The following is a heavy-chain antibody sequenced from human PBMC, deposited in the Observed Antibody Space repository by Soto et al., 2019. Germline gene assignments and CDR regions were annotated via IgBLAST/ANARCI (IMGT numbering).Heavy chain of an antibody. CDR1: GGSISSGDYY. D-gene: IGHD3-22*01. Sequence: SETLSLTCTVSGGSISSGDYYWSWIRQHPGKGLEWIGYIYYSGSTYYNPSLKSRVTISVDTSKNQFSLKLSSVTAADTAVYYCARTSYDSSGTAADLWGQGTLVTVSS. CDR3: ARTSYDSSGTAADL. V-gene: IGHV4-31*03. J-gene: IGHJ5*02. CDR2: IYYSGST.